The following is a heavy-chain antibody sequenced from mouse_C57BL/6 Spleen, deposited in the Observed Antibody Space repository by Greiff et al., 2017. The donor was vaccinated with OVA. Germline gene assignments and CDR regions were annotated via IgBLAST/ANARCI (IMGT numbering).Heavy chain of an antibody. CDR3: AREEDGYSFDY. J-gene: IGHJ2*01. CDR1: GFTFSDYY. CDR2: INYDGSST. V-gene: IGHV5-16*01. D-gene: IGHD2-3*01. Sequence: EVQLVESEGGLVQPGSSMKLSCTASGFTFSDYYMAWVRQVPEKGLEWVANINYDGSSTYYLDSLKSRFIISRDNAKNILYLQMGSLKSEDTATYYCAREEDGYSFDYWGQGTTLTVSS.